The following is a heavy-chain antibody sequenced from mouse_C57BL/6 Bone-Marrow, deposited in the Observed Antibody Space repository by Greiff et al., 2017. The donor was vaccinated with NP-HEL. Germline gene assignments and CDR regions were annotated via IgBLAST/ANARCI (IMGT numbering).Heavy chain of an antibody. J-gene: IGHJ4*01. Sequence: EVQLQQSGPELVKPGASVKMSCKASGYTFTDYNMHWVKQSHGKSLEWIGYINPNNGGTSYNQKFKGKATLTVNKSSSTAYMELRSLTSEDSAVYYCARTRDGAYYDYDGYAMDYWGQGTSVTVSS. D-gene: IGHD2-4*01. CDR3: ARTRDGAYYDYDGYAMDY. CDR2: INPNNGGT. CDR1: GYTFTDYN. V-gene: IGHV1-22*01.